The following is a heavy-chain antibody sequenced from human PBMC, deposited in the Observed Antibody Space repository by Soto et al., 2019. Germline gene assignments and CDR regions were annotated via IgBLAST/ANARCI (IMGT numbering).Heavy chain of an antibody. CDR2: IYHSGST. J-gene: IGHJ4*02. CDR3: ARRRYSGYEY. D-gene: IGHD5-12*01. Sequence: PSETLSLTCTVSGVSIISYYWSWIRQPPGKGLEWIGYIYHSGSTNYNPSLKSRVTISVDTSKNQFSLKLSSVTAADTAVYYCARRRYSGYEYWGPGTRVNVSS. V-gene: IGHV4-59*08. CDR1: GVSIISYY.